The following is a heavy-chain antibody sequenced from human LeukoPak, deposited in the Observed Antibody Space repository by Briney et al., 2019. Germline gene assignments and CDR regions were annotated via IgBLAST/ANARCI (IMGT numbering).Heavy chain of an antibody. J-gene: IGHJ4*02. V-gene: IGHV1-2*02. CDR2: INPNSGGT. CDR3: ATAVGATNFDY. CDR1: GYTFTSYG. Sequence: ASVKVSCKASGYTFTSYGISWVRQAPGQGLEWMGWINPNSGGTNYAQKFQGRVTMTRDTSISTAYMELSRLRSDDTAVYYCATAVGATNFDYWGQGTLVTVSS. D-gene: IGHD1-26*01.